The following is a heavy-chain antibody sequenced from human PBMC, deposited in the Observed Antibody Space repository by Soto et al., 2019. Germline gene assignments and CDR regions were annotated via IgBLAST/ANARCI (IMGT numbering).Heavy chain of an antibody. J-gene: IGHJ4*02. V-gene: IGHV3-48*03. Sequence: LRLSCVGSEFTFSNYEMNWVRQAPGKGLEWVSYISYTGSTIYYADSVRGRFTISRDNSKNSLYLQMNSLRAEDTAVYYCARGLRNYYDRSGLHYWGQGTLVTVSS. D-gene: IGHD3-22*01. CDR1: EFTFSNYE. CDR3: ARGLRNYYDRSGLHY. CDR2: ISYTGSTI.